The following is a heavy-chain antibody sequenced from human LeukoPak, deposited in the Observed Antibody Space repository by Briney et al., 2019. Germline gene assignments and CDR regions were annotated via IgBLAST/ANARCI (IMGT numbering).Heavy chain of an antibody. CDR3: AKDTAYRLGYCSSTSCYEHYYGMDV. CDR1: GFTFDDYA. D-gene: IGHD2-2*01. V-gene: IGHV3-9*01. J-gene: IGHJ6*02. Sequence: PGGSLRFFCAASGFTFDDYAMHWVRQAPGKGLEWVSGISWNSGSIGYADSVKGRFTISRDNAKNSLYLQMNSLRAEDTALYYCAKDTAYRLGYCSSTSCYEHYYGMDVWGQGTTVTVSS. CDR2: ISWNSGSI.